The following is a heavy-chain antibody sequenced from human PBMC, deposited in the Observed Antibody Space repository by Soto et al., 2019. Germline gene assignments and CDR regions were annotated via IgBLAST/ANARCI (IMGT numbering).Heavy chain of an antibody. V-gene: IGHV3-7*04. CDR3: ARGDYHDTSGPFSDDFDV. J-gene: IGHJ3*01. CDR2: IKQDGSQK. D-gene: IGHD3-22*01. Sequence: EVQVVESGGGLVQPGGSLRLSCAASGFTFSSYWMSWVRQAPGKGLEWVANIKQDGSQKWSGDSVKGRFTISRDNTKNSVYLQMNTRRAEDTAVYYCARGDYHDTSGPFSDDFDVWGQGTMVTVSS. CDR1: GFTFSSYW.